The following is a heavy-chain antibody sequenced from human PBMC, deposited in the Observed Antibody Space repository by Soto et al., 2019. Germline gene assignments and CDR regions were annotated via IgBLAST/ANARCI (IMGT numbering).Heavy chain of an antibody. J-gene: IGHJ6*01. CDR3: ARAYYFGSGSKYNPHYNYGMDV. CDR1: GFTFSNYW. V-gene: IGHV3-74*01. Sequence: PGGSLRLSCAASGFTFSNYWMYWVRQAPGNGLVWVSRINSDGRSISNADSVKGRFTISRDNAKNTVYLQMNSLRVEDTAVYYCARAYYFGSGSKYNPHYNYGMDVWGQGTTVTVSS. D-gene: IGHD3-10*01. CDR2: INSDGRSI.